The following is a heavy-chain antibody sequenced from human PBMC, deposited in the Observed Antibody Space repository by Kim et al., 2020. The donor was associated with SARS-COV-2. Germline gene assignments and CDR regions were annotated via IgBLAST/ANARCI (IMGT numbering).Heavy chain of an antibody. D-gene: IGHD6-19*01. CDR1: GGSISGYY. Sequence: SETLSLTCTVSGGSISGYYWVWIRQPPGKGLEYIGYISYTGSANYNPSLKSRFTISVDTSKNQFSLNLRSVTAADTAVYYCARRLLVADRGSVFDPWGLG. V-gene: IGHV4-59*08. CDR3: ARRLLVADRGSVFDP. J-gene: IGHJ5*02. CDR2: ISYTGSA.